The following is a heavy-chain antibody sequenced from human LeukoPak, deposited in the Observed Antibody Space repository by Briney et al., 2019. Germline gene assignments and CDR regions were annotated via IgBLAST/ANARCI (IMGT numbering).Heavy chain of an antibody. Sequence: GGSLRLSCAASGFTFSSYAMHWVRQAPGKGLEGVAVISYDGSNKYYADSVKGRFTISRDNSKNTLYLQMNSLRAEDTAVYYCARTLYCSSTSCYTFDYWGQGTLVTVSS. V-gene: IGHV3-30-3*01. CDR3: ARTLYCSSTSCYTFDY. J-gene: IGHJ4*02. CDR1: GFTFSSYA. D-gene: IGHD2-2*02. CDR2: ISYDGSNK.